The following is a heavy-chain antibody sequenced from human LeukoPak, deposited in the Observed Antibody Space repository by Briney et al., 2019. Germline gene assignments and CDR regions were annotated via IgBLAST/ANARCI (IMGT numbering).Heavy chain of an antibody. V-gene: IGHV1-46*01. Sequence: ASVKVSCKASGYTFTGYYMHWVRQAPGQGLEWMGIINPSGGSTSYAQKFQGRVTMTRDMSTSTVYMELSSLRSEDTAVYYCARSLRYCSGGSCYYFDYWGQGTLVTVSS. CDR1: GYTFTGYY. CDR3: ARSLRYCSGGSCYYFDY. CDR2: INPSGGST. J-gene: IGHJ4*02. D-gene: IGHD2-15*01.